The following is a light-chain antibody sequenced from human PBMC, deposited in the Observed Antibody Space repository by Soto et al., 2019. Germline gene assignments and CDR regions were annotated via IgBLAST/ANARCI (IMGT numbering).Light chain of an antibody. V-gene: IGKV3-15*01. CDR2: DAS. J-gene: IGKJ2*01. CDR1: QSVGTN. CDR3: QQYNNWPPDFT. Sequence: EIVMTQSPATMSLSPGDRAALSCRASQSVGTNLAWYQQKPGQAPTLLIYDASTRATRLPDRFSGSGSGTEFSLTITSLQSEDFAIYYCQQYNNWPPDFTFGQGTKVDIK.